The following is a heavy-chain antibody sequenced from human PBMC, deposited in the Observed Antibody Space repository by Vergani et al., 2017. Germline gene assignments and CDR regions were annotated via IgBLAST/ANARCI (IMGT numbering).Heavy chain of an antibody. J-gene: IGHJ4*02. V-gene: IGHV3-23*01. CDR3: VKDAGSYENLHDY. Sequence: EVQLLESGGSLKQPGGSVRLSCAASGFTFSTYAMHWVRQAPGKGLEWVSALTGGGGSTYYADSFKGRFIISRDNSRDTLYLQMNSLRPEDTATCYCVKDAGSYENLHDYWGQGTMVTVSS. CDR1: GFTFSTYA. D-gene: IGHD1-26*01. CDR2: LTGGGGST.